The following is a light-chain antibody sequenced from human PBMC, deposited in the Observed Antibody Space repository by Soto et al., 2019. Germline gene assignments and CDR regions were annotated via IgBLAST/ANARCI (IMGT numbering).Light chain of an antibody. J-gene: IGKJ4*01. CDR2: NPS. Sequence: EIVMTQSPATLSVSPGERATLSCGASQSVSSNFAWYQQKPGQAPKLLLYNPSTRATGIPARFSGSGSGTEFTLTISSLQSEDFAIYYCQQYDDWPLTCGGGPKVEIK. CDR3: QQYDDWPLT. CDR1: QSVSSN. V-gene: IGKV3-15*01.